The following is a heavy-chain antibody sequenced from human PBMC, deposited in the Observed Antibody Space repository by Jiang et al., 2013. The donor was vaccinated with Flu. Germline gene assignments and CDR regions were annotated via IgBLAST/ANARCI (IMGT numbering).Heavy chain of an antibody. CDR3: ARTYYDFWSGYLDAFDI. CDR2: ISYDGSNK. CDR1: GFTFSSYA. J-gene: IGHJ3*02. Sequence: VQLVESGGGVVQPGRSLRLSCAASGFTFSSYAMHWVRQAPGKGLEWVAVISYDGSNKYYADSVKGRFTISRDNSKNTLYLQMNSLRAEDTAVYYCARTYYDFWSGYLDAFDIWGQGTMVTVSS. V-gene: IGHV3-30-3*01. D-gene: IGHD3-3*01.